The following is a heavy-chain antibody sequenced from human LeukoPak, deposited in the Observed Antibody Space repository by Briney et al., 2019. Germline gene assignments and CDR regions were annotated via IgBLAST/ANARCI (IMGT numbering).Heavy chain of an antibody. CDR3: ARLPSGSYRDY. J-gene: IGHJ4*02. CDR2: IDPSDSYT. V-gene: IGHV5-10-1*01. Sequence: GEFLKISCKGSGYSFTNYWISWVRQMPGKGLEWMGKIDPSDSYTNYSPSFQGHVTISVDKSISTAYLQWSSLKASDTAIYYCARLPSGSYRDYWGQGTLVTVSS. CDR1: GYSFTNYW. D-gene: IGHD1-26*01.